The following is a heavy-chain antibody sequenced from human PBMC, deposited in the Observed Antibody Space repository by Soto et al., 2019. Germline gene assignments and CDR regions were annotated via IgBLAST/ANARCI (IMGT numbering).Heavy chain of an antibody. CDR3: AKYSGSYPVYNGLSR. Sequence: EVQLLESGGGLVQPGGSLRLSCAASGFPFSTSAMNWVRQAPGKGLEWVSIISASSDAAYYAESVKGRFASSRDNSKNTLYLQMNSLRAEDTAVDYCAKYSGSYPVYNGLSRWGQGTRVTGS. J-gene: IGHJ6*02. CDR2: ISASSDAA. CDR1: GFPFSTSA. D-gene: IGHD1-26*01. V-gene: IGHV3-23*01.